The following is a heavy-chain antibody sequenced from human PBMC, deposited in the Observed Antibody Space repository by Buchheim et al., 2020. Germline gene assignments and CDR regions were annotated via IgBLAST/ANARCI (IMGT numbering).Heavy chain of an antibody. J-gene: IGHJ4*02. Sequence: EVQLLESGGGLVQPGGSLRLSCAASGFTFSSSTMGWVRQAPGKGLEWVATVTSIGTTYYVDSVKGRFTISRDDSMSMVSLQMNSLRVDDTAVYYCANGGRHVDSCGQGT. V-gene: IGHV3-23*01. CDR1: GFTFSSST. CDR3: ANGGRHVDS. D-gene: IGHD3-16*01. CDR2: VTSIGTT.